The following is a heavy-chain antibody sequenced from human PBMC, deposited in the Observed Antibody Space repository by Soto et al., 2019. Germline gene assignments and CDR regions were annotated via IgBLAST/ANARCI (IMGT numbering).Heavy chain of an antibody. D-gene: IGHD6-19*01. J-gene: IGHJ4*02. CDR2: FNPNSGDT. CDR3: AREASAVISLDY. V-gene: IGHV1-2*02. CDR1: GYIFTAYS. Sequence: VKVSCKASGYIFTAYSMHWVRQAPGQGLEWVGWFNPNSGDTIYAQKFQGRVTLTGDTSISTAYMELYSLTSDDTAVYYCAREASAVISLDYWGQGTLVTVSS.